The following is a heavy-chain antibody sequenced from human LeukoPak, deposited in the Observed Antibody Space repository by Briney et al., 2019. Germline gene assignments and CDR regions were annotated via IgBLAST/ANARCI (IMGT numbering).Heavy chain of an antibody. CDR2: ISAYNGNT. V-gene: IGHV1-18*01. Sequence: GASVKVSCKASGYTFTHYAVHWVRQAPGQGLEWMGWISAYNGNTNYAQKFQGRVTMTTDTSTSTAYMELRSLRSDDTAVYYCARAGYCSGGSCFSYYFDYWGQGTLVTVSS. D-gene: IGHD2-15*01. J-gene: IGHJ4*02. CDR3: ARAGYCSGGSCFSYYFDY. CDR1: GYTFTHYA.